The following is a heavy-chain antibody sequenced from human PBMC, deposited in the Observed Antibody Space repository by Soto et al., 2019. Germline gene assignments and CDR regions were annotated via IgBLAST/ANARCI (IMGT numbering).Heavy chain of an antibody. V-gene: IGHV3-11*01. J-gene: IGHJ4*02. CDR3: ARVGEYYYDSSGYPLTDTFDY. CDR2: ISSSGSTI. D-gene: IGHD3-22*01. Sequence: GGSLRLPCAASGFTFTDYYMIWIRRGPGKGLKWVSYISSSGSTIYYADSVKGRFTISRDNAKNSLYLQMNSLRAEDTAVYYCARVGEYYYDSSGYPLTDTFDYWGQGTLVTVSS. CDR1: GFTFTDYY.